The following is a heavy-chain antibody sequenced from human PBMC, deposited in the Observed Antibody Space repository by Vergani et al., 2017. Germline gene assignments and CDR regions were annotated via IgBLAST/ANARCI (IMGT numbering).Heavy chain of an antibody. Sequence: EVQLLESGGGLVQTGGSLRLSCAASGFTFSSYAMSWVRQAPGKGLEWVSAIIGSGGSTYYADSVKGLFTISRDNSKNTLYLQMNSLRAEDTAVYYCAKEMDCDYVFKGDFDYWGQGTLVTVSS. CDR2: IIGSGGST. D-gene: IGHD4-17*01. CDR3: AKEMDCDYVFKGDFDY. J-gene: IGHJ4*02. CDR1: GFTFSSYA. V-gene: IGHV3-23*01.